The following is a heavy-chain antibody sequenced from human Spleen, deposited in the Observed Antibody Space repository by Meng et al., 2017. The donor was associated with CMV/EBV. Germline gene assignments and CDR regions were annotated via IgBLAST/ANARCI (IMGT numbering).Heavy chain of an antibody. Sequence: GESLKISCAASGFAVNTYWMNWVRQAPGKGLEWVANIKQDGSEKYYVVSVKGRFTISRDNARNSLYLQMNTLRAEDTAVYYCARDQVGVSGDYFSYYYGMDVWGQGTTVTVSS. CDR1: GFAVNTYW. J-gene: IGHJ6*02. CDR2: IKQDGSEK. V-gene: IGHV3-7*01. D-gene: IGHD1-26*01. CDR3: ARDQVGVSGDYFSYYYGMDV.